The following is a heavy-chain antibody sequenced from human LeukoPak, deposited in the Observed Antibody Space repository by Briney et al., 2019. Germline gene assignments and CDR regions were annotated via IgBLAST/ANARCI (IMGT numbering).Heavy chain of an antibody. Sequence: ASVKVSCKASGYILTNYNINWVRQATGQGVEWMGWMNPDSGNSDFAQKFRGRVSFTRNTSISTAYMDLSSLKSEDTAVYYCVRVGRIAIFGVVGWFDPWGQGTLVTVSS. J-gene: IGHJ5*02. D-gene: IGHD3-3*01. CDR2: MNPDSGNS. CDR3: VRVGRIAIFGVVGWFDP. CDR1: GYILTNYN. V-gene: IGHV1-8*03.